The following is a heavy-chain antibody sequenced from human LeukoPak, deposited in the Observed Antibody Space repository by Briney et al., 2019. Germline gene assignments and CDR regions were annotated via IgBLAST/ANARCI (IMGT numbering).Heavy chain of an antibody. Sequence: PSETLSLTCTVSGGSISSYYWSWIRQPPGKGLEWIGYIYYSGSTNYNPSLKSRVTISVDTSKNQFSLKLSSVTAADTAVYYCARGGLLRYSSSWTPFDYWGQGTLVTVSS. CDR1: GGSISSYY. CDR3: ARGGLLRYSSSWTPFDY. CDR2: IYYSGST. D-gene: IGHD6-13*01. V-gene: IGHV4-59*01. J-gene: IGHJ4*02.